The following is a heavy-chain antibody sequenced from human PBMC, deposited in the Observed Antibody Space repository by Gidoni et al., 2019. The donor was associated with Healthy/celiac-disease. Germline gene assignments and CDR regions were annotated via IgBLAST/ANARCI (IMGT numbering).Heavy chain of an antibody. V-gene: IGHV3-30-3*01. CDR3: ARDAVVVPAAMTSDWFDP. CDR1: GFTFSSYA. Sequence: QVQLVESGGGVVQPGRSQRLSCAASGFTFSSYAMHWVRQAPGKGLEWVAVISYDGSNKYYADSVKGRFTISRDNSKNTLYLQMNSLRAEDTAVYYCARDAVVVPAAMTSDWFDPWGQGTLVTVSS. D-gene: IGHD2-2*01. CDR2: ISYDGSNK. J-gene: IGHJ5*02.